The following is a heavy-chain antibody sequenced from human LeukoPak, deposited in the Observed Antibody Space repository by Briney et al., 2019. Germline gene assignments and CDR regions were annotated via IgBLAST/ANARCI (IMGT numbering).Heavy chain of an antibody. CDR1: GGSISSYY. J-gene: IGHJ4*02. V-gene: IGHV4-59*08. Sequence: SETLSLTCTVSGGSISSYYWSWIRQPAGKGLEWIGYIYYSGSTNYNPSLKSRVTISVDTSKNQFSLKLSSVTAADTAVYYCASTYGSGSPYDYWGQGTLVTVSS. CDR2: IYYSGST. CDR3: ASTYGSGSPYDY. D-gene: IGHD3-10*01.